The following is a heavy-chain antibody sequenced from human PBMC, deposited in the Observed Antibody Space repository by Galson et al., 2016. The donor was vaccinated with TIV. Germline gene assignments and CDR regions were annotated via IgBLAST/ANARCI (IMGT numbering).Heavy chain of an antibody. D-gene: IGHD2-15*01. CDR1: GLSVSINY. J-gene: IGHJ6*02. V-gene: IGHV3-66*02. CDR2: ISDGGKT. CDR3: ARDRVVDATYYYYYYGIDV. Sequence: SLRLSCAASGLSVSINYMTWVRQAPGKGLEWVSLISDGGKTYYPDSVKGRFTISRDISKNTLYLQMNSLRIEDTALYYCARDRVVDATYYYYYYGIDVWGQGTAVTVSS.